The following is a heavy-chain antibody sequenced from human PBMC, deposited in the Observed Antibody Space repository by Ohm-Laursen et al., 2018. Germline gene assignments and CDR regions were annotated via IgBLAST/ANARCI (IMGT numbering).Heavy chain of an antibody. Sequence: SLRLSCAASGFTFDDYAMHWVRQAPGKGLEWVSGISWNSGSIGYADSVKGRFTISRDNAKNSLYLQMNSLRAEDTALYYCASEGGSWGQGTLVTVSS. J-gene: IGHJ5*02. CDR2: ISWNSGSI. D-gene: IGHD3-16*01. CDR3: ASEGGS. CDR1: GFTFDDYA. V-gene: IGHV3-9*01.